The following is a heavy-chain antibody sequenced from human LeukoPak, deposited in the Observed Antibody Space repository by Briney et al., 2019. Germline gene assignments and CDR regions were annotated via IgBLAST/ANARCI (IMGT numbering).Heavy chain of an antibody. V-gene: IGHV4-34*01. CDR3: ARVAVVTATSYYYYYGMDV. CDR1: GGSFSGYY. CDR2: INHSGST. D-gene: IGHD2-21*02. J-gene: IGHJ6*02. Sequence: SETLSLTCAVYGGSFSGYYWSWIRQPPGKGLEWIGEINHSGSTNYNPSLKSRVTISVDTSMNQFPLKLSSVTAADTAVYYCARVAVVTATSYYYYYGMDVWGQGTTVTVSS.